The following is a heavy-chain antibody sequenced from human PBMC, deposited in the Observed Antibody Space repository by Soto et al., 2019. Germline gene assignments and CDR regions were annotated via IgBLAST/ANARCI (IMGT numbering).Heavy chain of an antibody. CDR2: ISTYNGNT. D-gene: IGHD2-15*01. V-gene: IGHV1-18*01. Sequence: ASVKVSCKASGYTFTDYGINWVRQAPGQGLEWMGWISTYNGNTNYAQNLQGRVTMTTDTSTSTAYMELNSLRSEDTAVYYCARTGGNQAFDYWGQGTLVTVSS. CDR1: GYTFTDYG. J-gene: IGHJ4*02. CDR3: ARTGGNQAFDY.